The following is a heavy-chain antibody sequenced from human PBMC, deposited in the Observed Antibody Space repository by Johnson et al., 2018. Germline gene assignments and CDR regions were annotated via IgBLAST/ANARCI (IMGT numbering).Heavy chain of an antibody. Sequence: QVQLVESGGGVVQPGGSLRLSCEASGFRFRSYGMHGVRQAPGKGLEWVAVIWYDGMKKYYVESVKGRFTISRDNSKNTLFLQMDSLRAEDTAVPFCVGYCSGGSCYSRDYHYYDMDLWGQGTAVIVSS. CDR2: IWYDGMKK. V-gene: IGHV3-33*01. J-gene: IGHJ6*02. CDR1: GFRFRSYG. D-gene: IGHD2-15*01. CDR3: VGYCSGGSCYSRDYHYYDMDL.